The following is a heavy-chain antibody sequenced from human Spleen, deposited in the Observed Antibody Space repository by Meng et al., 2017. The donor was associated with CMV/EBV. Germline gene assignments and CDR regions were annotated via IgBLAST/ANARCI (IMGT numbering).Heavy chain of an antibody. J-gene: IGHJ4*02. D-gene: IGHD2-2*01. V-gene: IGHV4-4*07. Sequence: RGWVKPFGALSLTGLGSGGSICSYYWSWIRQPAGKGLEWIGRIYTSGSTNYNPSLKRRVTMSVDTSKNQFSLKLSSVTAADTAVYYCARVGCSSTSCYSFDYWGQGTLVTVSS. CDR3: ARVGCSSTSCYSFDY. CDR2: IYTSGST. CDR1: GGSICSYY.